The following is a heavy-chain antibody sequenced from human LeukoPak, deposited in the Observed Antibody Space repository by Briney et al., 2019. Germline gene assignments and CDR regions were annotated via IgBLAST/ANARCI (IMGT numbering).Heavy chain of an antibody. CDR1: GGSISSYY. D-gene: IGHD3-10*01. CDR3: AVLLMVRGGHDAFDI. J-gene: IGHJ3*02. CDR2: IYTSGST. Sequence: SETLSLTCTVSGGSISSYYWSWIRQPAGKGLDWIGRIYTSGSTNYNPSLKSRVTMSVDTSKNQFSLKLSSVTAADTAVYYCAVLLMVRGGHDAFDIWGQGTMVTVSS. V-gene: IGHV4-4*07.